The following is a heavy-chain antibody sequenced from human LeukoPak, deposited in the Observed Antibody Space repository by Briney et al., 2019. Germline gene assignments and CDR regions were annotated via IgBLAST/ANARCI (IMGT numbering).Heavy chain of an antibody. CDR3: VRDLRDRRGYSNYYMDV. J-gene: IGHJ6*03. CDR2: IYSGGGT. V-gene: IGHV3-53*01. D-gene: IGHD3-10*01. Sequence: GGSLRLSCEGPERMVRNSYMSWVRQSPGRGLEWVSVIYSGGGTDYADSVKGRFTTSRDTSKNTLYLQMNDVRAEDTGIYYCVRDLRDRRGYSNYYMDVWGKGTTVTVSS. CDR1: ERMVRNSY.